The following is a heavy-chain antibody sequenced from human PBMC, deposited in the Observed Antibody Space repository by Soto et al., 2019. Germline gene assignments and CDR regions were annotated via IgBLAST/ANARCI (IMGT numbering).Heavy chain of an antibody. CDR2: FDPEDGET. D-gene: IGHD2-2*01. J-gene: IGHJ4*02. Sequence: QAQLVQSGAEVKKPGASVKVSCKVSGYTLTELSMHWVRQAPGKGLEWMGGFDPEDGETIYAQKFQGRVTMTEHTSTDTAYMELSSLRSEDTAVYYCATATCSSTSCYGYNFDYWGQGTLVTVSS. CDR3: ATATCSSTSCYGYNFDY. V-gene: IGHV1-24*01. CDR1: GYTLTELS.